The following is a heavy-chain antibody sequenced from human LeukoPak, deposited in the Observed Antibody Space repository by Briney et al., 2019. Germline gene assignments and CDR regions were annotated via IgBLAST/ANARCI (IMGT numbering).Heavy chain of an antibody. J-gene: IGHJ5*02. CDR2: IYTSGST. Sequence: SETLSLTCTVSGGSISSGSYYWSWIRQPAGKGLEWIGRIYTSGSTNYNPSLKSRVTISVDTSENQFSLKLSSVTAADTAVYYCARTVTGTTWFDPWGQGTLVTVSS. CDR1: GGSISSGSYY. D-gene: IGHD1-7*01. CDR3: ARTVTGTTWFDP. V-gene: IGHV4-61*02.